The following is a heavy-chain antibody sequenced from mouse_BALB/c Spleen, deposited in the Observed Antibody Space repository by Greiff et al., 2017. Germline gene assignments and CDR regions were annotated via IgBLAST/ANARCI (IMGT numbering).Heavy chain of an antibody. D-gene: IGHD2-4*01. J-gene: IGHJ3*01. CDR3: ARLGITKEWFAY. CDR1: GFTFSSYT. Sequence: EVKVEESGGGLVQPGGSLKLSCAASGFTFSSYTMSWVRQTPEKRLEWVAYISNGGGSTYYPDTVKGRFTISRDNAKNTLYLQMSSLKSEDTAMYYCARLGITKEWFAYWGQGTLVTVSA. CDR2: ISNGGGST. V-gene: IGHV5-12-2*01.